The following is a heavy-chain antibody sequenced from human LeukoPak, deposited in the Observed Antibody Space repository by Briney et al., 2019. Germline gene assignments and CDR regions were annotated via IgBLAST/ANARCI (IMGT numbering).Heavy chain of an antibody. CDR1: GYTFTSYG. J-gene: IGHJ6*03. CDR2: ISAYNGNT. Sequence: GASVKVSCKASGYTFTSYGISWVRQAPGQGLEWMGWISAYNGNTNYAQKLQGRVTMTRDTSISTAYMELSRLRSDDTAVYYCARDQRTYSSGWYVGVPDYYYMDVWGKGTTVTVSS. V-gene: IGHV1-18*01. D-gene: IGHD6-19*01. CDR3: ARDQRTYSSGWYVGVPDYYYMDV.